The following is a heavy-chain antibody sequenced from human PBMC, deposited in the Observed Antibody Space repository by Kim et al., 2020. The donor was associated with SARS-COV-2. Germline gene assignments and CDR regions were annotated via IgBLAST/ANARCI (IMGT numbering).Heavy chain of an antibody. J-gene: IGHJ4*02. Sequence: GGSLRLSCAASGFTFSSYSMNWVRQAPGKGLEWVSSISSSSSYIYYADSVKGRFTISRDNAKNSLYLQMNSLRAEDTAVYYCARGGNYDILTGPRDYWGQGTLVTVSS. CDR1: GFTFSSYS. D-gene: IGHD3-9*01. CDR3: ARGGNYDILTGPRDY. V-gene: IGHV3-21*01. CDR2: ISSSSSYI.